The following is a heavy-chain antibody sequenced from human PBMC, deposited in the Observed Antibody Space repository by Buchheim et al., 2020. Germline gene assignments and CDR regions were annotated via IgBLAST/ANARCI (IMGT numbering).Heavy chain of an antibody. Sequence: QLQLQESGPGLVKPSETLSLTCTVSGGSISSSSYYWGWIRQPPGKGLEWIGSIYYSGSTYYNPSLKSRVTISVDTSKNQFSLKLSSVTAADTAVYYCARQGGSTVPPWFYYYYYGMDVWGQGTT. V-gene: IGHV4-39*01. J-gene: IGHJ6*02. CDR2: IYYSGST. CDR3: ARQGGSTVPPWFYYYYYGMDV. D-gene: IGHD4-17*01. CDR1: GGSISSSSYY.